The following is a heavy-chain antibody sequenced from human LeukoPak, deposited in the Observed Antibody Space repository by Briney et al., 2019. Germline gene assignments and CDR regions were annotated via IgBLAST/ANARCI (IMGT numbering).Heavy chain of an antibody. CDR2: IYSDGST. J-gene: IGHJ6*02. CDR1: GFTVSTNY. Sequence: GGSLRLSCAASGFTVSTNYMSWIRQAPGKKLEWVSDIYSDGSTFYADSVKGRFTISRDNSKNTLYLQMNSLRAEDTAVYYCARTVTYYYGMDVWGQGTTVTVSS. CDR3: ARTVTYYYGMDV. V-gene: IGHV3-53*01. D-gene: IGHD4-17*01.